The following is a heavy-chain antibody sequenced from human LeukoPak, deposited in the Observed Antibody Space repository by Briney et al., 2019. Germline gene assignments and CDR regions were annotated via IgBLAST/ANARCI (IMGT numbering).Heavy chain of an antibody. D-gene: IGHD6-19*01. J-gene: IGHJ4*02. CDR1: GGSISSYY. CDR2: IYYSGST. V-gene: IGHV4-59*01. Sequence: KPSETLSLTCTVSGGSISSYYWSWIRQPPGKGLEWIGYIYYSGSTNYNPSLKSRVTISVDTSKNQFSLKLSSVTAADTAVYYCARGRGYSSGWYVYWGQGTLVTVSS. CDR3: ARGRGYSSGWYVY.